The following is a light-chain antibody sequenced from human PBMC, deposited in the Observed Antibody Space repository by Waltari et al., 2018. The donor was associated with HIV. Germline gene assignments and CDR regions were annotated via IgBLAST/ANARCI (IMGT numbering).Light chain of an antibody. J-gene: IGLJ3*02. CDR3: ATWDDSLSGRV. V-gene: IGLV1-47*01. CDR2: RNN. Sequence: QSVLTQPPSASGTPGQRVTISCSGSSSNIGTNYVYWYQQLPGTAPKLLIYRNNQRPSGVPDRCSGSESGTSTSLAISGLRSEDEADYYCATWDDSLSGRVFGGGTKLTVL. CDR1: SSNIGTNY.